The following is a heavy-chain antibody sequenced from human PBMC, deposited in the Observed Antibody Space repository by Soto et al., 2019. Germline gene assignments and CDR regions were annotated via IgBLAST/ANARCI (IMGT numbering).Heavy chain of an antibody. Sequence: PGGSLRLSCGASGFTFIGYSMNWVRQAPGKGLEWVASISTRSDIYYADSVKGRFTISRDNAKNSVSLQMNSLRAEDTAVYYCAREETAWPLAYGLDVWGQGTTVTVSS. CDR2: ISTRSDI. J-gene: IGHJ6*02. CDR3: AREETAWPLAYGLDV. V-gene: IGHV3-21*01. D-gene: IGHD2-21*02. CDR1: GFTFIGYS.